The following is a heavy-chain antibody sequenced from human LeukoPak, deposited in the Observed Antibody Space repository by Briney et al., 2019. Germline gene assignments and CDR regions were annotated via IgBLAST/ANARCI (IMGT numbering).Heavy chain of an antibody. Sequence: PGGSLRLSCLASGFTFSHFWMSWVRQAPGKGLEWVANIKPDDTEKYYGNSVKGRFTILRDNAKNSVSLQMNSLRAENTAVYYCVTHEVTVITRSTFDNWGQGTLVTVSS. J-gene: IGHJ4*02. CDR3: VTHEVTVITRSTFDN. CDR1: GFTFSHFW. CDR2: IKPDDTEK. D-gene: IGHD4-23*01. V-gene: IGHV3-7*01.